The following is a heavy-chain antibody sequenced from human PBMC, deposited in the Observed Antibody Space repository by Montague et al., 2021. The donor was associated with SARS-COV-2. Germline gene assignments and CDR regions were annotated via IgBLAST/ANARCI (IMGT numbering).Heavy chain of an antibody. Sequence: LSLTCAVSGGSITGFSWSWVRQPAGKGLEWIGRVTTSGTTNYSPSLRSRVTMSVDTSKNQFSLNLNSVTAADTAIYYCARTPTRPLSLDSWGQGTLVTVSS. V-gene: IGHV4-4*07. CDR1: GGSITGFS. CDR3: ARTPTRPLSLDS. CDR2: VTTSGTT. J-gene: IGHJ4*02. D-gene: IGHD6-6*01.